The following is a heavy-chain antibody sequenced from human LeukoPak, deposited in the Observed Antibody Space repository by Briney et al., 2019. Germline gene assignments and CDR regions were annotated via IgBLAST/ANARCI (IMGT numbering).Heavy chain of an antibody. CDR3: TRRASSGYYYSHGSG. D-gene: IGHD3-22*01. V-gene: IGHV4-39*01. CDR2: IYYSGST. CDR1: GGSISSSSYY. Sequence: SETLSLTCTVSGGSISSSSYYWGWIRQPPGKGLEWIGSIYYSGSTYYNPSLKSRVTISVDTSKNQFSLKLSSVTAADTAVYYCTRRASSGYYYSHGSGWGQGTLVTVSS. J-gene: IGHJ4*02.